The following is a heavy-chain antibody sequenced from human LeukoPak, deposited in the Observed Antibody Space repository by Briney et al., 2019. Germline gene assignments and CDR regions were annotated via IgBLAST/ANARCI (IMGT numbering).Heavy chain of an antibody. CDR3: SYGANFYFDV. Sequence: PGGSLRLSCAAFGLTFSNVYMNWVRQAPGKGLEWVGRIKRKTEGGTTDFAAPVKGRFTISRDDSENTLYLQMNSLKIEDTAVYYCSYGANFYFDVWGRGTLVTVAS. CDR1: GLTFSNVY. J-gene: IGHJ2*01. CDR2: IKRKTEGGTT. D-gene: IGHD4/OR15-4a*01. V-gene: IGHV3-15*07.